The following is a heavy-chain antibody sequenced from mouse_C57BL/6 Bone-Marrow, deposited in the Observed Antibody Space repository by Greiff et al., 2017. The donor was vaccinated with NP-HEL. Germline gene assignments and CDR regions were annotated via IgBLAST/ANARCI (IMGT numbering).Heavy chain of an antibody. J-gene: IGHJ4*01. CDR3: ANNFPYYYGSSYCAMDY. V-gene: IGHV1-81*01. D-gene: IGHD1-1*01. CDR2: IYPRSGNT. Sequence: VQLQQSGAELARPGASVKLSCKASGYTFTSYGISWVKQRTGQGLEWIGEIYPRSGNTYYNEKFKGKATLTADKSSSTAYMELRSLTSEDSAVYFCANNFPYYYGSSYCAMDYWGQGTSVTVSS. CDR1: GYTFTSYG.